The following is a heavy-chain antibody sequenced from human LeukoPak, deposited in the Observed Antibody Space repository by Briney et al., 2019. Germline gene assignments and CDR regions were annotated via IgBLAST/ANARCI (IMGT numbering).Heavy chain of an antibody. J-gene: IGHJ4*02. V-gene: IGHV4-34*01. CDR3: ARAAAGYSSGWYDY. Sequence: SETLSLTCAVYGGSFSGYYWSWIRQPPGKGLEWIGEINHSGSTNYNPSLKSRLTISVDTSKNQFSLKLSSVTAADTAVYYCARAAAGYSSGWYDYWGQGTLVIVSS. D-gene: IGHD6-19*01. CDR1: GGSFSGYY. CDR2: INHSGST.